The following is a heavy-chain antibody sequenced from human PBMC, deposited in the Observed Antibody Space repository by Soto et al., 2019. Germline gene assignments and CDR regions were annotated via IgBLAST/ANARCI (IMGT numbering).Heavy chain of an antibody. D-gene: IGHD6-6*01. J-gene: IGHJ6*02. Sequence: ASVKVSCKASGYTFTSYYMHSVRQAPGQGLEWMVIINPSGGSTSYAKKFQGRVTMTRDTSTSTVDIELSSRRSEDTAVYYCGRDTASYADSSSFRDYYYGMDVWGQGTTVTVSS. CDR3: GRDTASYADSSSFRDYYYGMDV. CDR1: GYTFTSYY. CDR2: INPSGGST. V-gene: IGHV1-46*01.